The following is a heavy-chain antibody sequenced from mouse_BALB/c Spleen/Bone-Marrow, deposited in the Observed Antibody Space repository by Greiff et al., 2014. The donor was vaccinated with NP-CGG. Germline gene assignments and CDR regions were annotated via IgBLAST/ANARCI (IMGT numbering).Heavy chain of an antibody. CDR2: ISTYYGDA. Sequence: VQLQQSGAELVRPGVSVKISCKGSGYTFTDYAMHWAKQSHAKSLEWIGVISTYYGDASYNQKFKGKATMTVDKSSSTAYMELARLTSEDSAIYYCARDGSSWGYFDVWGAGTTVTVSS. CDR1: GYTFTDYA. V-gene: IGHV1S137*01. J-gene: IGHJ1*01. CDR3: ARDGSSWGYFDV. D-gene: IGHD1-1*01.